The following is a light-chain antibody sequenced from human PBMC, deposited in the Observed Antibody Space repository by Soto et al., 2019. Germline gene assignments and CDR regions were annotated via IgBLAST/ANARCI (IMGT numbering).Light chain of an antibody. CDR3: QQYGRLPFT. Sequence: EIVLTQSPGTLSLSPGERGTLSCRASQSVSTGQIAWYQQKYGQAPRLLMYGVSSRAAGIPDRFSGSGSGTDFTLTISSLEPEDFAVYYCQQYGRLPFTFGPGTKVYIK. CDR1: QSVSTGQ. J-gene: IGKJ3*01. CDR2: GVS. V-gene: IGKV3-20*01.